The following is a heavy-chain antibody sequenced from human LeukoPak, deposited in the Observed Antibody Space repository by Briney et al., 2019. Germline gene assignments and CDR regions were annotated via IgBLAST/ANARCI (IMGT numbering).Heavy chain of an antibody. CDR3: ARLNTGVLSSRTNNWFDP. CDR1: AYSISSGYF. D-gene: IGHD6-13*01. V-gene: IGHV4-38-2*01. J-gene: IGHJ5*02. CDR2: IGHSGSA. Sequence: PSETLSLTCAVSAYSISSGYFWSWIRQPPGKGLEWIGGIGHSGSAYYNPSLKSRITISTDTSKNRFSLKLSSVTAADTAVYYCARLNTGVLSSRTNNWFDPWGQGTLVTVSS.